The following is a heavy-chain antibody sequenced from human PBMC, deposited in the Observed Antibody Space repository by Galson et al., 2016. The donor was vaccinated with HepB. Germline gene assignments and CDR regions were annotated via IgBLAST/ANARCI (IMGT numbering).Heavy chain of an antibody. V-gene: IGHV3-33*01. CDR1: GFNFRSFG. J-gene: IGHJ3*02. CDR3: EGYSDPFDI. Sequence: SLRLSCAASGFNFRSFGMHWVRQAPGKGLEWVAVIWYDASNKYYADSVKGRFTISRDTSKNTLYLQMNNLRAEDTAIYYCEGYSDPFDIWGQGTMVTVSS. D-gene: IGHD3-22*01. CDR2: IWYDASNK.